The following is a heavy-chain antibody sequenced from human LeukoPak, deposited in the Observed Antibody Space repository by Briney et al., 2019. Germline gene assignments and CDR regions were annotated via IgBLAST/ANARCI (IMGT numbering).Heavy chain of an antibody. CDR2: INPSGGST. J-gene: IGHJ4*02. Sequence: GASVKVSCKASGYTFTSYYMHWVRQAPGQGLEWMGIINPSGGSTSYAQTFQGRVTMTRDTSTSTVYMELSSLRSEDTAVYYCARYSTVTTLIDYWGQGTLVTVSS. D-gene: IGHD4-17*01. CDR1: GYTFTSYY. CDR3: ARYSTVTTLIDY. V-gene: IGHV1-46*01.